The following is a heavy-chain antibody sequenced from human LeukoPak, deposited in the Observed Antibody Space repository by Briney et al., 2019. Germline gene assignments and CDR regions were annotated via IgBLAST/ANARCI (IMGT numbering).Heavy chain of an antibody. CDR3: ARVKRPWIQLWLPLAY. J-gene: IGHJ4*02. Sequence: PGGSLRLSCAASGFTFSSYSMNWVRQAPGKGLEWVSSISSSSSYIYYADSVKGRFTISRDNAKNSLYLQMNSLSAEDTAVYYCARVKRPWIQLWLPLAYWGQGTLVTVSS. V-gene: IGHV3-21*01. D-gene: IGHD5-18*01. CDR2: ISSSSSYI. CDR1: GFTFSSYS.